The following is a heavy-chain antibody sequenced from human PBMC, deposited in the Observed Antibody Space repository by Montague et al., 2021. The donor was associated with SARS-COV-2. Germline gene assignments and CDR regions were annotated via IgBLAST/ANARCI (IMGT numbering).Heavy chain of an antibody. CDR2: IYHTGST. CDR3: ARDSGYYDSSGYSYDAFDI. Sequence: TLSLTCTVSGGSISSGGYYWSWIRQHSGKGLEWFGYIYHTGSTHYNPSLQSRVTISKETSRNHFSLHLSSVTAADSAVYYCARDSGYYDSSGYSYDAFDIWGQGTKVTVSS. D-gene: IGHD3-22*01. J-gene: IGHJ3*02. CDR1: GGSISSGGYY. V-gene: IGHV4-31*03.